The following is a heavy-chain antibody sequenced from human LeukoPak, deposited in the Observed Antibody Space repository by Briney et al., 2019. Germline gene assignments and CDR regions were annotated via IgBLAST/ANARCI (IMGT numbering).Heavy chain of an antibody. CDR2: ISYDGSNK. J-gene: IGHJ4*02. CDR3: AKAPRAASVAGHFDY. D-gene: IGHD6-19*01. CDR1: GFTFSSYG. Sequence: GRSLRLSCAASGFTFSSYGMHWVRQAPGKGLEWVAVISYDGSNKYYADSVKGRFTISRDNSKNTLYLQMNSLRAEDTAVYYCAKAPRAASVAGHFDYWGRETLVTVSS. V-gene: IGHV3-30*18.